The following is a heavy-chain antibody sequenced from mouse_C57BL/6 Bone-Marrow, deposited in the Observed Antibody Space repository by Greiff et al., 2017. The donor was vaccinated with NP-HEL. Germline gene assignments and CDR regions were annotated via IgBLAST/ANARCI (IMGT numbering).Heavy chain of an antibody. D-gene: IGHD2-2*01. J-gene: IGHJ3*01. CDR1: GFTFSDYG. CDR3: ARKVTKGPDIAY. Sequence: EVKLMESGGGLVKPGGSLKLSCAASGFTFSDYGMHWVRQAPEKGLEWVAYISSGSSTIYYADTVKGRFTISRDNAKNTLFLQMTSLRSEDTAMYYGARKVTKGPDIAYWGQGTLVTVSA. V-gene: IGHV5-17*01. CDR2: ISSGSSTI.